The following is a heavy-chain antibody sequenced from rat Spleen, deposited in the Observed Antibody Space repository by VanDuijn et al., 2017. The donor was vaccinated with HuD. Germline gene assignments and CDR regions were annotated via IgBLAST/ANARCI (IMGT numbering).Heavy chain of an antibody. V-gene: IGHV5S13*01. J-gene: IGHJ1*01. CDR2: ISNDGVNT. D-gene: IGHD1-6*01. CDR3: ARHLMYTTDYSYWYFDF. CDR1: GFTFSDYN. Sequence: EVQLVESGGGLVQPGRSLKLSCAASGFTFSDYNMAWVRQTPTKGLEWVASISNDGVNTYYPDSVKGRFTISRDNAKNTQYLQMDSLRSEDTATYYCARHLMYTTDYSYWYFDFWGPGTMVTVSS.